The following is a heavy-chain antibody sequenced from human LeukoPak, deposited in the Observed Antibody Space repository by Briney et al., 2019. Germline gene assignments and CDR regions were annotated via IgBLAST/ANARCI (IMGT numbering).Heavy chain of an antibody. CDR2: IWYDGSNK. D-gene: IGHD1-26*01. J-gene: IGHJ3*02. Sequence: PGRSLRLSCGASGFTFSSYGMHWVRQAPGKGLEGVAGIWYDGSNKYYEDSVKGRFTISRDNSKNTLYLQMSSLRAEDTAVYHCAKRVGAGSGDAFDIWGQGTMVTVSS. CDR3: AKRVGAGSGDAFDI. CDR1: GFTFSSYG. V-gene: IGHV3-33*06.